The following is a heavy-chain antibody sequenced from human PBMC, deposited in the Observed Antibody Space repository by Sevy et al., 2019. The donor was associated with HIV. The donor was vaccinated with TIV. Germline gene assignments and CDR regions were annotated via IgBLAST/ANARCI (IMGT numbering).Heavy chain of an antibody. CDR2: VSYDGGSK. D-gene: IGHD3-10*01. Sequence: GGSLRLSCVGSGFTFRNFGVHWLRQAPGKGLEWLSVVSYDGGSKYYVHSVKGRFIVSRDNSKNTLYLQMNSLRTEDTAVYYCARGGSGDYYYYGVDVWGQGTTVTVSS. CDR3: ARGGSGDYYYYGVDV. V-gene: IGHV3-30*03. J-gene: IGHJ6*02. CDR1: GFTFRNFG.